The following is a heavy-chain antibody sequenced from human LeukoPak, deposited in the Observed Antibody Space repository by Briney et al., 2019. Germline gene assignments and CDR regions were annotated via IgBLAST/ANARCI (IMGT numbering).Heavy chain of an antibody. CDR1: GYSFTSYW. J-gene: IGHJ4*02. V-gene: IGHV5-51*01. CDR2: IYPGDSDT. D-gene: IGHD6-13*01. Sequence: AESLKISCKGSGYSFTSYWIGWVRQMPGKGLEWMGIIYPGDSDTRYSPSFQGQVTISADKSISTAYLQWSSLKASDTAMYYCARPKDHFAAAGTFYYWGQGTLVTVSS. CDR3: ARPKDHFAAAGTFYY.